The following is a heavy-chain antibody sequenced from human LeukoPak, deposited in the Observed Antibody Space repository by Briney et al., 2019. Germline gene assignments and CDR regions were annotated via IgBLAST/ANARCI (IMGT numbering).Heavy chain of an antibody. CDR2: ISSSSSYI. J-gene: IGHJ4*02. CDR3: ARDRGTMVVAMDY. D-gene: IGHD4/OR15-4a*01. V-gene: IGHV3-21*01. CDR1: GFTFSSYS. Sequence: GGSLTLSCAASGFTFSSYSMNWVRQAPGKGLEWDSSISSSSSYIYYADSVKGRFTISRDNAKNSLYLQMNSLRAEDTAVYYCARDRGTMVVAMDYWGQGTLVTVSS.